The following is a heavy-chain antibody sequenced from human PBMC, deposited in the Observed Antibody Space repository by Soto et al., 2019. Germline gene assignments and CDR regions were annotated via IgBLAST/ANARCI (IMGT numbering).Heavy chain of an antibody. CDR2: IYWNDDK. J-gene: IGHJ4*02. CDR3: AHRPFGNNSSSWFSFPD. Sequence: SGPTLVNPTQTLTLTCTFSGFSLSTSGVGVGWIRQPPGKALEWLALIYWNDDKRYSPSLKSRLTITKDTSKNQVVLTMTNMDPVDTATYYCAHRPFGNNSSSWFSFPDWGQGTLVTVSS. V-gene: IGHV2-5*01. D-gene: IGHD6-13*01. CDR1: GFSLSTSGVG.